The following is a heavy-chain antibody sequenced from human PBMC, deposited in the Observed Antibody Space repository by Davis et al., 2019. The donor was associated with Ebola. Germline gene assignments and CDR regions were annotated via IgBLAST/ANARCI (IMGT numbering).Heavy chain of an antibody. Sequence: GESLKISCKGSGYSFTSYWIGWVRQMPGKGLEWMGIIYPGDSDTRYSPSFQGQVTISADKSISTAYLQWSSLKASDTAMYYCARQRAMVQGVSYYYYGMDVWGQGTTVTVSS. J-gene: IGHJ6*02. CDR3: ARQRAMVQGVSYYYYGMDV. V-gene: IGHV5-51*01. CDR1: GYSFTSYW. D-gene: IGHD3-10*01. CDR2: IYPGDSDT.